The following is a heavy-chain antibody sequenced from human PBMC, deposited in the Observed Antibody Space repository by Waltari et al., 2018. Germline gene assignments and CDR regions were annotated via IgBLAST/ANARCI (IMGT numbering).Heavy chain of an antibody. CDR1: GYTFTSYG. CDR2: ISAYNGNT. V-gene: IGHV1-18*01. D-gene: IGHD6-6*01. Sequence: QVQLVQSVAAVNKPGASVKVSCKASGYTFTSYGISWVRQAPGQGLEWMGWISAYNGNTNYAQKRQGRGTMNTDTSTSTAYMELRSLRSDDTDVYYCARALPYSSSSAGWFDPWGQGTLVTVSS. J-gene: IGHJ5*02. CDR3: ARALPYSSSSAGWFDP.